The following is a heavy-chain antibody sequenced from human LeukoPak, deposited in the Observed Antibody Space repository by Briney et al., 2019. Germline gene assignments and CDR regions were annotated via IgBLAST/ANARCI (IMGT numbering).Heavy chain of an antibody. CDR1: GGSFSGYY. V-gene: IGHV4-34*01. J-gene: IGHJ5*02. D-gene: IGHD2-15*01. Sequence: NPSETLSLTCAVYGGSFSGYYWSWIRQPPGKGLEWIGEINHSGSTNYNPSLKSRVTISVDTSKNQFSLKLSSVTAADTAVYYCARAPFIVVVVAATPIGFDPWGQGTLVTVSS. CDR3: ARAPFIVVVVAATPIGFDP. CDR2: INHSGST.